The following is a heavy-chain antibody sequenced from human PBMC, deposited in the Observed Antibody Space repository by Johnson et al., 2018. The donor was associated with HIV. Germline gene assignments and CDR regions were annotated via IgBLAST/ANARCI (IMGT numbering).Heavy chain of an antibody. J-gene: IGHJ3*02. D-gene: IGHD3-16*01. CDR1: GFTFSSYW. V-gene: IGHV3-74*02. Sequence: VQLVESGGGVVQPGGSLRLSCAASGFTFSSYWMHWVRQAPGKGLVWVSRINTDGSSTSYADSVKGRFTISRDNAKNTLYLQMNSLKTEDTAVYYCTTKSLGAFDIWGQGTMVTVSS. CDR2: INTDGSST. CDR3: TTKSLGAFDI.